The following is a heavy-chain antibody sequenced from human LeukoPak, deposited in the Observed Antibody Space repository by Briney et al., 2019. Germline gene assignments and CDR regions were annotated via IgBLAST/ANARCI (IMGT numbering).Heavy chain of an antibody. J-gene: IGHJ4*02. Sequence: GGSLRLSCAASGFTFSSYSMNWVRQAPGEGLEWVSYISSLSGTIYYADSVRGRFTISRDNAKNSLYLQMDSLRAEDTAVYHCARDRGGATSYWGQGTLVTVSS. V-gene: IGHV3-48*01. CDR2: ISSLSGTI. CDR1: GFTFSSYS. CDR3: ARDRGGATSY. D-gene: IGHD1-26*01.